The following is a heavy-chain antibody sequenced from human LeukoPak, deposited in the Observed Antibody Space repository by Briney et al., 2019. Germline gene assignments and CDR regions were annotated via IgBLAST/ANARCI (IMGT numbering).Heavy chain of an antibody. Sequence: ASVKVSCKASGYTFTGYYMHWVRQAPGQGLDWMGRINPNSGGTNYAQKFQGRVTMTRDTSISTAYMELSRLRSDDTAVYYCGIAGVVTTIDYWGQGTLVTVSS. CDR1: GYTFTGYY. J-gene: IGHJ4*02. CDR3: GIAGVVTTIDY. D-gene: IGHD3-3*01. V-gene: IGHV1-2*06. CDR2: INPNSGGT.